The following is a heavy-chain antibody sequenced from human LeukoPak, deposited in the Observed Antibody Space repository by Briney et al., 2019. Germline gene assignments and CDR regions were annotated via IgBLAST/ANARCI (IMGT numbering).Heavy chain of an antibody. Sequence: GGSLRLSCAASGFTFSGYSMNWVRQAPGKGLEWVSYISSSSSTIYYADSVKGRFTISRDNAKNSLYLQMNSLRAEDTAVYYCAREPLWGGQPRYYYYYYMDVWGKGTTVTVSS. D-gene: IGHD2-21*01. CDR3: AREPLWGGQPRYYYYYYMDV. V-gene: IGHV3-48*01. CDR2: ISSSSSTI. J-gene: IGHJ6*03. CDR1: GFTFSGYS.